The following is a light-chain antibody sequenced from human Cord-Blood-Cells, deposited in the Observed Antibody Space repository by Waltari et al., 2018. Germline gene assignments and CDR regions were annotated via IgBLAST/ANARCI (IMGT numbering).Light chain of an antibody. CDR1: QSVLYSSNNKNY. CDR3: QQYYSTPHT. CDR2: WAS. V-gene: IGKV4-1*01. Sequence: DIVMTQSPDSLAVSLGESAPINCKSSQSVLYSSNNKNYLAWYQQKPGQPPKLLIYWASTRESGVPDRFSGSGSGTDFTLTISSLQAEDVAVYYCQQYYSTPHTFGQGTKLEIK. J-gene: IGKJ2*01.